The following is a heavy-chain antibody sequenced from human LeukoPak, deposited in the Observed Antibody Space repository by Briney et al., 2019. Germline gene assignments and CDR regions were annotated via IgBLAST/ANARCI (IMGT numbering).Heavy chain of an antibody. CDR1: GYIFTSYG. Sequence: ASVKVSCKASGYIFTSYGISWVRQAPGQGLEWMGWISAYNGNTNYAQKLQGRVTMTTDTSTSTAYMELRSLRSDDTAVYYCARGARYYGDSYPPNYWGQGTLVTVSS. CDR3: ARGARYYGDSYPPNY. D-gene: IGHD4-17*01. V-gene: IGHV1-18*01. J-gene: IGHJ4*02. CDR2: ISAYNGNT.